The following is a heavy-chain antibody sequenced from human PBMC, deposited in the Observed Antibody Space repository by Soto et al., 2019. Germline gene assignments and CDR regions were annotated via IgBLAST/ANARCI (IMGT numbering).Heavy chain of an antibody. Sequence: EVQVLESGGGLVQPGGSLRLSCAASGFTFSYYAMSWVRQAPGRGLEWVSAITGSGGSTYYADSVKGRFTISRDNSKKMLYLQMDSLRAEDTAIYYCVKDDWNNWGQGTLVTVSS. CDR1: GFTFSYYA. J-gene: IGHJ4*02. CDR2: ITGSGGST. CDR3: VKDDWNN. D-gene: IGHD1-1*01. V-gene: IGHV3-23*01.